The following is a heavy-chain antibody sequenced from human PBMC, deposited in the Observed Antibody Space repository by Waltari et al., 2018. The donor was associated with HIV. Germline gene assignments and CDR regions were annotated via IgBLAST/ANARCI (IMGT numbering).Heavy chain of an antibody. CDR1: GGYLRRSSYT. CDR3: ARWGISLVRGVIIMNWGET. CDR2: IYYSGST. V-gene: IGHV4-39*01. J-gene: IGHJ5*02. D-gene: IGHD3-10*01. Sequence: QLQLQESGPGLVKPSETLSLTCTVSGGYLRRSSYTWGWIRQPPGTGLEWIGSIYYSGSTYYNPSLKSRVTISVDTFKNQFSMKLSSVTAADTAVYYCARWGISLVRGVIIMNWGETWGEGTLGNGSS.